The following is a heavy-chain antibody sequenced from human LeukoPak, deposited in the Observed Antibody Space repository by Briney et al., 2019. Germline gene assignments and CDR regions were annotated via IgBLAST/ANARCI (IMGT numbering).Heavy chain of an antibody. CDR2: IYYSGST. CDR3: AREKGNSYGYDY. V-gene: IGHV4-59*01. J-gene: IGHJ4*02. Sequence: SETLVLTCTVSGGSISSFYWTWIRQPPGKGLEWIGYIYYSGSTNYNPSLKSRVTISVDTSMNQFSLKLSSVTAADTAVYYCAREKGNSYGYDYWGQGTLVTVSS. D-gene: IGHD5-18*01. CDR1: GGSISSFY.